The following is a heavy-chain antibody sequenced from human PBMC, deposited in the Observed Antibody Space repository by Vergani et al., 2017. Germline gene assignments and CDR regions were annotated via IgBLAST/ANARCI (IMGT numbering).Heavy chain of an antibody. J-gene: IGHJ4*02. CDR1: GFTFSSYS. Sequence: ELQLVESGGGLVNPGGSLRLSCAASGFTFSSYSLTWVLQAPGKGLEWVSSISSSSSYIYYADSVKGRFTISRDNAKSSLYLEMNSLRAEDTAVYYCARLYGRDSSGSKECDYWGQGTLVTVSS. D-gene: IGHD3-22*01. CDR2: ISSSSSYI. CDR3: ARLYGRDSSGSKECDY. V-gene: IGHV3-21*01.